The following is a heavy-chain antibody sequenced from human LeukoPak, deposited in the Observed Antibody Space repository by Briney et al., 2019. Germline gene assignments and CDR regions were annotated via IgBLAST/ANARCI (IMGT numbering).Heavy chain of an antibody. D-gene: IGHD2-21*01. Sequence: ASVKVSCKASGYTFTGYYMHWVRQAPGQGLEWMGRINPNSGGTNYAQKFQGRVTMTRDTSISTAYMELSSLRSEDTAVYYCARYLLRNEVAFDIWGQGTMVTVSS. CDR2: INPNSGGT. CDR3: ARYLLRNEVAFDI. J-gene: IGHJ3*02. V-gene: IGHV1-2*06. CDR1: GYTFTGYY.